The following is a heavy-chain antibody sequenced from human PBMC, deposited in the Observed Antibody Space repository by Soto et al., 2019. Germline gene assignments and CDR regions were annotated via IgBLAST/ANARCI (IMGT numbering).Heavy chain of an antibody. Sequence: SETLSLTCAVYGGSFSGYYWSWIRQPPGKGLEWIGEINHSGSTNYNPSLKSRVTISVDTSKNQFSLKLSSVTAADTAVYYCARARGYSGYARGYYYYYGMDVWGQGTTVTVSS. CDR3: ARARGYSGYARGYYYYYGMDV. D-gene: IGHD5-12*01. CDR1: GGSFSGYY. J-gene: IGHJ6*02. V-gene: IGHV4-34*01. CDR2: INHSGST.